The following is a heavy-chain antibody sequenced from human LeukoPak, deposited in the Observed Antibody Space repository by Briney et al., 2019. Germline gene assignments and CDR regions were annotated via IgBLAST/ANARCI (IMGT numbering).Heavy chain of an antibody. CDR1: GFSFSNYA. CDR2: ITINIDMT. CDR3: VKPDRGSGLQYGLDS. Sequence: GGSLRLSCSASGFSFSNYAMHWVRQAPGQGLEYMAAITINIDMTFYADSVNGRVTISRDTSRNTLYLQMSSLRPEDTALYYCVKPDRGSGLQYGLDSWGQGTLVTVSS. V-gene: IGHV3-64D*06. D-gene: IGHD3-10*01. J-gene: IGHJ4*02.